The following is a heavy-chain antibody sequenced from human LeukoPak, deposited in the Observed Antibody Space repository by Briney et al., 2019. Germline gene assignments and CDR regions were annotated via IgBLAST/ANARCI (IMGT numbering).Heavy chain of an antibody. D-gene: IGHD4-17*01. CDR2: IIPIFGTA. Sequence: ASVKVSCKASGGTFSSYAISWVRQAPGQGLEWMGGIIPIFGTANYAQKFQGRVTITADESTSTAYMELSSLRSEDTAVYYCAQSSTVTTGIDYWGQGTLVTVSS. CDR1: GGTFSSYA. V-gene: IGHV1-69*01. CDR3: AQSSTVTTGIDY. J-gene: IGHJ4*02.